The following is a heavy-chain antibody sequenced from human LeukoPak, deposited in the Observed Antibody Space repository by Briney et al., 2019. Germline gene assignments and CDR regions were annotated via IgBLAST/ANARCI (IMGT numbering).Heavy chain of an antibody. V-gene: IGHV3-9*01. D-gene: IGHD3-22*01. Sequence: QSGGSLRLSCAASGLTFDDYAMHWVRQAPGKGLEWVSGISWNSGSIGYADSVKGRFTISRDNAKNSLYLQMNSLRAEDTALYYCAKGWEYYDRGGGFDYWGQGTLVTVSS. CDR1: GLTFDDYA. CDR2: ISWNSGSI. J-gene: IGHJ4*02. CDR3: AKGWEYYDRGGGFDY.